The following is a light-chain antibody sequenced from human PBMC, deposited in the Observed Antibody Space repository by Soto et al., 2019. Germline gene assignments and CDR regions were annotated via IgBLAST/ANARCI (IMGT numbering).Light chain of an antibody. J-gene: IGLJ2*01. CDR1: SSNIGESY. CDR3: GTWDSSLSTGI. Sequence: QSVLTQPPSVSAAPGQKVTISCSGSSSNIGESYVSWYQHLPGTAPKLLIYDNNKRPSGIPDRFSGSCSGTSATLGITGLQTGDEADYYCGTWDSSLSTGIFGGGTKLTVL. V-gene: IGLV1-51*01. CDR2: DNN.